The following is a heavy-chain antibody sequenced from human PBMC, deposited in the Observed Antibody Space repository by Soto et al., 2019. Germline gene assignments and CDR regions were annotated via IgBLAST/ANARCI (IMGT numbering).Heavy chain of an antibody. D-gene: IGHD3-3*02. J-gene: IGHJ6*02. CDR3: ARDKDRQQLGGNYYDILDV. CDR1: GGTFSTSA. CDR2: IMHILATP. V-gene: IGHV1-69*12. Sequence: QVQLMQSGAAVKKPGSSVKVSCKASGGTFSTSAISWVRQDPGEGLAWVGGIMHILATPEYAQKFQGRLNIAADETRATAYLEPTSLPTDETAVYYCARDKDRQQLGGNYYDILDVWGQWTAITVSS.